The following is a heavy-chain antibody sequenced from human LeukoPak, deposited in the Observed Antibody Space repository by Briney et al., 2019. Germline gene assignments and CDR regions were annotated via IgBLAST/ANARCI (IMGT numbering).Heavy chain of an antibody. Sequence: PSETLSLTCSVSGGSISLSYYYWGWIRQPPGKALEWIGRIYTSGSTNYNPSLKSRVTMSVDTSKNQFSLKLSSVTAADTAVYYCVRTGGRGYSGYDLDYWGQGTLVTVSS. D-gene: IGHD5-12*01. CDR1: GGSISLSYYY. V-gene: IGHV4-61*05. CDR3: VRTGGRGYSGYDLDY. CDR2: IYTSGST. J-gene: IGHJ4*02.